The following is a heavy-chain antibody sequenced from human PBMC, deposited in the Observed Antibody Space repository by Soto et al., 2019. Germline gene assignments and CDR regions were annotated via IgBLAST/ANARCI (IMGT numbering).Heavy chain of an antibody. CDR3: ASSSDILLVPPAT. CDR2: IIPIFGTA. V-gene: IGHV1-69*13. D-gene: IGHD2-2*01. CDR1: GGTFSSYA. J-gene: IGHJ5*02. Sequence: SVKVSCKASGGTFSSYAISWVRQAPGQGLEWMGGIIPIFGTANYAQKFQGRVTITADESTSTAYMELSSLRSEDTAVYYCASSSDILLVPPATWGQGTLVTVSS.